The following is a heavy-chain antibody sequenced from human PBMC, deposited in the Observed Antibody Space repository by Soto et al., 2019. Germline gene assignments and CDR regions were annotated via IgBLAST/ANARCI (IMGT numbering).Heavy chain of an antibody. Sequence: GGSLRLSCAASGFTFSSYGMHWVRQAPGKGLEWVAVIWYDGSNKYYADSVKGRFTISRDNSKNTLYLQMNSLRAEDTAVYYCAREGDFWSGPKMKGYYGMDDWGQGTTVTVSS. CDR3: AREGDFWSGPKMKGYYGMDD. CDR1: GFTFSSYG. J-gene: IGHJ6*02. D-gene: IGHD3-3*01. CDR2: IWYDGSNK. V-gene: IGHV3-33*01.